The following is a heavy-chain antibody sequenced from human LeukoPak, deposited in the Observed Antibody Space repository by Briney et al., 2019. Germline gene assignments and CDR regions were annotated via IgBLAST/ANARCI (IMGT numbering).Heavy chain of an antibody. CDR1: GYTFTGYY. CDR2: INPNSGGR. CDR3: ARGGQYVLHYDSSGYPPRGH. V-gene: IGHV1-2*02. Sequence: ASVKVSCKASGYTFTGYYMHWVRQAPGQGLEWMGWINPNSGGRNYAQEFQGRVTMTRDTSISTAYMELSRLRSDDTAVYYCARGGQYVLHYDSSGYPPRGHWGQGTLLTVSS. D-gene: IGHD3-22*01. J-gene: IGHJ4*02.